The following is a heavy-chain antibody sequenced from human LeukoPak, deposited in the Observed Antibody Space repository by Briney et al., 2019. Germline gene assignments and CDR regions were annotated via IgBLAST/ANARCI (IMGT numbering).Heavy chain of an antibody. J-gene: IGHJ4*02. V-gene: IGHV4-39*07. CDR1: GGSISSSSYY. CDR2: IYYSGST. D-gene: IGHD2-2*01. Sequence: SETLSLTCTVSGGSISSSSYYWGWIRQPPGKGLEWIGSIYYSGSTYYNPSLKSRVTISVDTSKNQFSLKLSSVTAADTAVYYCARYPPLYQGDYWGQGTLVTVSS. CDR3: ARYPPLYQGDY.